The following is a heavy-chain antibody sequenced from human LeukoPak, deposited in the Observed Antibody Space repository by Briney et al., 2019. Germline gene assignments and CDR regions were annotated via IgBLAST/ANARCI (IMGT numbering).Heavy chain of an antibody. CDR1: SASFSGYY. CDR2: INHSGST. D-gene: IGHD3-10*02. CDR3: AELGITMIGGV. J-gene: IGHJ6*04. V-gene: IGHV4-34*01. Sequence: PSETLSLTCAVYSASFSGYYWNWIRQPPGKGLEWIGEINHSGSTNYNPSLKSRVTISEDTSKNQFSLKLSSVTAEDTAVYYCAELGITMIGGVWGKGTTVTISS.